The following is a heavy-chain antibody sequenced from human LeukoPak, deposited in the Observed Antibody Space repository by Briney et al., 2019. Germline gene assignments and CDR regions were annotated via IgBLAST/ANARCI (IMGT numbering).Heavy chain of an antibody. D-gene: IGHD6-6*01. J-gene: IGHJ4*02. Sequence: PSETLSLTCTVSGGSISFSSYYWGWIRQPPGKGLEWFGSIYYSGSTYDNPSLRSRVTISVDTSKNQFSLKLSSVTAADTAVYYCARHRLVVRPALFDYWGQGILVAVSS. V-gene: IGHV4-39*01. CDR2: IYYSGST. CDR3: ARHRLVVRPALFDY. CDR1: GGSISFSSYY.